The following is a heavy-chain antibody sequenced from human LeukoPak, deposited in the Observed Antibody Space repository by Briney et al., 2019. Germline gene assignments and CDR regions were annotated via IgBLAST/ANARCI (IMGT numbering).Heavy chain of an antibody. CDR1: GFIVSSNY. J-gene: IGHJ4*02. V-gene: IGHV3-53*01. D-gene: IGHD4-23*01. CDR3: ARDVGGNFDLDY. CDR2: IYTGGTT. Sequence: PGGSLRLSCAASGFIVSSNYMNWVRQAPGEGLEWVAVIYTGGTTYYAESVKGRFTISRDISKNTLYLQMNSLRADDTAVYYCARDVGGNFDLDYWGQGTLVTVSS.